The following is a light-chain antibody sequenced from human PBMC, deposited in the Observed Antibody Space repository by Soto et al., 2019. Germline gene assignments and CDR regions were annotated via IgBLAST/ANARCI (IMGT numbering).Light chain of an antibody. CDR3: QQSYSMYT. V-gene: IGKV1-39*01. J-gene: IGKJ2*01. CDR2: AAS. CDR1: QSISSY. Sequence: DIQMTQSPSSLSASVGDRVTITCRASQSISSYLNWYQPKPGKAPKLLIYAASSLQSGVPSRFSGSGSGTDFTLTISSLQPEDFATYYCQQSYSMYTFGQETKLEIK.